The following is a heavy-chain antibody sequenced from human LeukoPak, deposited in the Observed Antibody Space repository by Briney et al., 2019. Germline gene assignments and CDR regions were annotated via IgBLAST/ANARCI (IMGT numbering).Heavy chain of an antibody. CDR1: GGSISSGDYY. CDR3: ASWWIQLWAYYFDY. CDR2: IYYSGGT. D-gene: IGHD5-18*01. Sequence: TLSLTCTVSGGSISSGDYYWSWIRQPPGKGLEWIGYIYYSGGTYYNPSLKSRVTISVDTSKNQFSLKLSSVTAADTAVYYCASWWIQLWAYYFDYWGQGTLVTVSS. V-gene: IGHV4-30-4*01. J-gene: IGHJ4*02.